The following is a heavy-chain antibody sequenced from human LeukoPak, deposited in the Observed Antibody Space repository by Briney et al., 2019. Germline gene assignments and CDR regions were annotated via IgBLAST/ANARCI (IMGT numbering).Heavy chain of an antibody. CDR1: GFSFSDYE. V-gene: IGHV3-48*03. Sequence: GGSLRLSCVVSGFSFSDYEMAWVRQAPGMGLEWISYISNSGDIRRYADAVKGRFAISRDNAKNSVSLQMNSPRADDTGLYFCAGGPQYSGSYGDWGQGTLVTVSS. J-gene: IGHJ4*02. CDR3: AGGPQYSGSYGD. CDR2: ISNSGDIR. D-gene: IGHD1-26*01.